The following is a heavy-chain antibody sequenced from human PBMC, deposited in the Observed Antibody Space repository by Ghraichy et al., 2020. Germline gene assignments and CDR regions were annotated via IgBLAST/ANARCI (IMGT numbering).Heavy chain of an antibody. CDR2: IIPIFGTA. CDR1: GGTFSSYA. Sequence: SVKVSCKASGGTFSSYAISWVRQAPGQGLEWMGGIIPIFGTANYAQKFQGRVTITADESTSTAYMELSSLRSEDTAVYYCAALGRFGELLGIDYWGQGTLVTVSS. J-gene: IGHJ4*02. V-gene: IGHV1-69*13. CDR3: AALGRFGELLGIDY. D-gene: IGHD3-10*01.